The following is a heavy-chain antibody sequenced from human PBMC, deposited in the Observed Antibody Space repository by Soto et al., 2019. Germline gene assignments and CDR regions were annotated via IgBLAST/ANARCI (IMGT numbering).Heavy chain of an antibody. Sequence: PGGSLRLSCAASGFTFSNYWMSWVRQAPGKGLEWVANIKKDGSEKYYVDSVKGRFTISRDNAKNSLYLQMNSLRAEDTAVYYCARDGGATEFDYWGQGTLVTVSS. J-gene: IGHJ4*02. D-gene: IGHD2-21*01. CDR1: GFTFSNYW. V-gene: IGHV3-7*01. CDR3: ARDGGATEFDY. CDR2: IKKDGSEK.